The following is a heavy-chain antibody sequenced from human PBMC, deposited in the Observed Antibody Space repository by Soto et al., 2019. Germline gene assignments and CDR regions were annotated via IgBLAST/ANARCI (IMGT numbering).Heavy chain of an antibody. CDR1: GFSFSSYA. D-gene: IGHD1-26*01. CDR2: ISASSTAI. Sequence: GGALRLSCAASGFSFSSYAMNGGRQAPGKGLEWLSYISASSTAIDYAASVEGRFTVARDNARNSLFLQMNNLRDDDSGLYYCASDRSLGTTLYYHLESWGQGALVTVSS. V-gene: IGHV3-48*02. J-gene: IGHJ4*02. CDR3: ASDRSLGTTLYYHLES.